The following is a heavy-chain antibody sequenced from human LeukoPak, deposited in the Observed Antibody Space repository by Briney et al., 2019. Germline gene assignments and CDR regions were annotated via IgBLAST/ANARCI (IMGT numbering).Heavy chain of an antibody. CDR3: ARTTEGGYTYGYFYYYYMDV. J-gene: IGHJ6*03. CDR2: IHYSGST. V-gene: IGHV4-59*01. D-gene: IGHD5-18*01. CDR1: GGSINSYY. Sequence: SETLSLTCTVSGGSINSYYWSWIRQPPGKGLEWIGYIHYSGSTNYNPSLKSRVTISVDTSKNQFSLKLSSATAADTAVYYCARTTEGGYTYGYFYYYYMDVWGKGTTVTISS.